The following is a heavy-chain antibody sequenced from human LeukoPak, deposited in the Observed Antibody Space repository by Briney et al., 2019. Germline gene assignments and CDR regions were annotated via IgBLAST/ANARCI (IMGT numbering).Heavy chain of an antibody. D-gene: IGHD3-22*01. CDR3: ARDPVHYYDTSGYWSY. V-gene: IGHV1-18*01. Sequence: ASVKVSCKASGYSFSSYGISWVRQAPGQGLEWMGWTSAYDGNTNYAQKLQGRVTMTTDKSTGTAYMELRSLRSDDTAVYYCARDPVHYYDTSGYWSYWGQGTLVTVSS. J-gene: IGHJ4*02. CDR2: TSAYDGNT. CDR1: GYSFSSYG.